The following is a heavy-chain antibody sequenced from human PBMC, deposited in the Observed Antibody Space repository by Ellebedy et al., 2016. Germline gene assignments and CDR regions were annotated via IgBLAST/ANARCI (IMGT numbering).Heavy chain of an antibody. D-gene: IGHD2/OR15-2a*01. CDR1: GGSISSSNW. Sequence: SETLSLTXAVSGGSISSSNWWSWVRQPPGKGLEWIGEIYHSGSTNYNPSLKSRVTISVDKSKNQFSLKLSSVTAADTAVYYCARGAYTTISGPFDYWGRGTLVTVSS. V-gene: IGHV4-4*02. CDR3: ARGAYTTISGPFDY. J-gene: IGHJ4*02. CDR2: IYHSGST.